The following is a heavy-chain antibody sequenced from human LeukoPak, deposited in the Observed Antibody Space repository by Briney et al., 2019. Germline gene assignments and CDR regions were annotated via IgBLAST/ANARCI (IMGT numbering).Heavy chain of an antibody. Sequence: QSGGSLRLSCAGSGLTFSSYWMTWVRQAPGKGLEWVANIKPDGSEKAYVDSVKGRFTISRDNAKNSLYLQMNSLRVEDTAVYYCTTRLQHHFDYWGQGTQVTVSS. J-gene: IGHJ4*02. CDR3: TTRLQHHFDY. CDR1: GLTFSSYW. D-gene: IGHD2-15*01. CDR2: IKPDGSEK. V-gene: IGHV3-7*05.